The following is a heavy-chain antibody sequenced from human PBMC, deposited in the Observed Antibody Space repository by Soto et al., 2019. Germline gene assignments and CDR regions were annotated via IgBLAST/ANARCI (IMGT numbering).Heavy chain of an antibody. CDR3: ARDRLTVGATPGAFDI. CDR1: GYTFTSYY. D-gene: IGHD1-26*01. CDR2: INPSGGST. J-gene: IGHJ3*02. V-gene: IGHV1-46*01. Sequence: ASVKVSCKASGYTFTSYYMHWVRQAPEQGLEWMGIINPSGGSTSYAQKFQGRVTMTRDTSTSTVYMELSSLRSEDTAVYYCARDRLTVGATPGAFDIWGQGTMVTVSS.